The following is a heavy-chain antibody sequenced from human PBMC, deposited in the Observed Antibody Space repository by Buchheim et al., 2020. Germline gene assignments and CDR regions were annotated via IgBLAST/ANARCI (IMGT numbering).Heavy chain of an antibody. CDR2: IWYDGSNK. CDR1: GFTFSSYG. J-gene: IGHJ4*02. V-gene: IGHV3-33*01. Sequence: QVQLVESGGGVVQPGRSLRLSCAASGFTFSSYGMHWVRQAPGKGLEWVAVIWYDGSNKYYADSVKGRFTISRDNSKNTLYLQMNSLRAEDTAVYYSARDGGYSYGYSFGYWGQGTL. D-gene: IGHD5-18*01. CDR3: ARDGGYSYGYSFGY.